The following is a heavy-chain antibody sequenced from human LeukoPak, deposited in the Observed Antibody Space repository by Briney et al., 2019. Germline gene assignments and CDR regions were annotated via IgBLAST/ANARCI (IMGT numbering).Heavy chain of an antibody. CDR1: GYTFTGYY. V-gene: IGHV1-2*02. D-gene: IGHD6-19*01. Sequence: ASVKVSCKASGYTFTGYYMHWVRQAPGQGLEWMGWINPNSGGTNYAQKFQGRVTMTRDTSISTAYMELSRLRSDDTAVYYCARDQRIAVAGSGYRGYWGQGTLVTVSS. CDR2: INPNSGGT. J-gene: IGHJ4*02. CDR3: ARDQRIAVAGSGYRGY.